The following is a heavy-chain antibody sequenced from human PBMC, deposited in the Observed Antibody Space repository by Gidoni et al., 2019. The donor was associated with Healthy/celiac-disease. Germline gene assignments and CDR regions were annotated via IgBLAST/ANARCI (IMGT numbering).Heavy chain of an antibody. CDR2: ISSSGSTI. D-gene: IGHD4-17*01. CDR1: GFTFSSYE. J-gene: IGHJ3*02. V-gene: IGHV3-48*03. Sequence: EVQLVESGGGLVQPGGSLRLSCAASGFTFSSYEMNWVRQAPGKGLEWVSYISSSGSTIYYADSVKGRFTISRDNAKNSLYLQMNSLRAEDTAVYYCARDRTVANGFRAFDIWGQGTMVTVSS. CDR3: ARDRTVANGFRAFDI.